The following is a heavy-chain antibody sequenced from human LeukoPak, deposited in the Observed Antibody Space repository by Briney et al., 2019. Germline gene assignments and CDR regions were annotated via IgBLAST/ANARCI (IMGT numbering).Heavy chain of an antibody. Sequence: PGGSLRLSCAASGFTFSSYAMHWVRQAPGKGLEWVAVISYDGSNKYYADSVKGRFTISRDNSKNTLYLQMNSLRAEDTAVYYCAREHQFHDAFDIWGQGTMVTVSS. V-gene: IGHV3-30-3*01. D-gene: IGHD2-2*01. CDR3: AREHQFHDAFDI. J-gene: IGHJ3*02. CDR2: ISYDGSNK. CDR1: GFTFSSYA.